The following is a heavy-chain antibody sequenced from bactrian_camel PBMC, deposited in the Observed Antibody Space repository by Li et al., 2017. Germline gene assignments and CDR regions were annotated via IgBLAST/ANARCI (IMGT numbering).Heavy chain of an antibody. CDR2: VNDQGHT. CDR1: EFPYKVYC. V-gene: IGHV3S53*01. J-gene: IGHJ4*01. D-gene: IGHD2*01. Sequence: HVQLVESGGGSVEAGGSLRLSCALSEFPYKVYCMGWFRQEPGNQREGVASVNDQGHTNHADSVKGRFTISRDKARNMLYLEMNNLNTEDTAQYYCAAALQPSDECLLIESRYQNWVRGPRSPSP.